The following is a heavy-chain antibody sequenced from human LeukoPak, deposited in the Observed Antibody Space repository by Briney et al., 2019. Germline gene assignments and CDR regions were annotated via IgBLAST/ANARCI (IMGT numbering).Heavy chain of an antibody. CDR1: GFTFSSYA. J-gene: IGHJ4*02. D-gene: IGHD2-2*02. Sequence: AGGSLRLSCAASGFTFSSYAMSWVRQAPGKGLEWVSAISGSGGSTYYADSVKGRFTISRDNSKNTLYLQMNSLRAEDTAVYYCAKAGSGYCSSTSCYTPDYWGQGTLVTVSS. CDR2: ISGSGGST. CDR3: AKAGSGYCSSTSCYTPDY. V-gene: IGHV3-23*01.